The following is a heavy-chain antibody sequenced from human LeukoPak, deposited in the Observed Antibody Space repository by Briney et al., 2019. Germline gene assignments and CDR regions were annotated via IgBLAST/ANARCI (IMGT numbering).Heavy chain of an antibody. J-gene: IGHJ4*02. CDR2: IYPGDSDT. V-gene: IGHV5-51*01. CDR3: ARHENWPAGYFDY. Sequence: GESLKISCKGSGYSFTSYWIGWVRPMPGKGLEWMGIIYPGDSDTRYSPSFQGQVTISADKSISTAYLQWSSLKASDTAMYYCARHENWPAGYFDYWGQGTLVTVSS. CDR1: GYSFTSYW. D-gene: IGHD6-13*01.